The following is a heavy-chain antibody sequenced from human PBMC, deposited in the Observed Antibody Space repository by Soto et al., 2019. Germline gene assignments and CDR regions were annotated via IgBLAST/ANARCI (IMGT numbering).Heavy chain of an antibody. CDR3: ARARHSSGWYSPPTGYYYMDV. CDR2: IYYSGST. CDR1: GGSISSYY. D-gene: IGHD6-19*01. Sequence: SETLSLTCTVSGGSISSYYWSWIRQPPGKGLEWIGYIYYSGSTNYNPSLKSRVTISVDTSKNQFSLKLSSVTAADTAVYYCARARHSSGWYSPPTGYYYMDVWGKGTTVTVSS. J-gene: IGHJ6*03. V-gene: IGHV4-59*08.